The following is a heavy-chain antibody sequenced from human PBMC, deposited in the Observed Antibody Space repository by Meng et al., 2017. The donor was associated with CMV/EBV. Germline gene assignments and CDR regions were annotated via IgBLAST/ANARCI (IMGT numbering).Heavy chain of an antibody. CDR2: ISISSSYI. J-gene: IGHJ4*02. Sequence: TFSSYSPNWVRQASWNWLEWVSSISISSSYIYYEDSVKGRFPTSRDHAKNSLYPQMNSLRAEETAVYYCARGREVSSGYDYADDLDYWGQGTLVTVSS. CDR3: ARGREVSSGYDYADDLDY. CDR1: TFSSYS. D-gene: IGHD3-22*01. V-gene: IGHV3-21*01.